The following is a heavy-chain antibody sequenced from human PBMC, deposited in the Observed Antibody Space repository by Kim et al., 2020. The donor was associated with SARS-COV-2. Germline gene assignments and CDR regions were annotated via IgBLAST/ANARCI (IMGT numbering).Heavy chain of an antibody. V-gene: IGHV4-34*01. D-gene: IGHD1-7*01. Sequence: SETLSLICAVYGGSFSGYYWSWIRQPPGKGLEWIGEINHSGSTNYNPSLKSRVTISVDTSKNQFSLKLSSVTAADTAVYYCARGRSWNWAYYFDYWGQGTLVTVSS. CDR3: ARGRSWNWAYYFDY. CDR1: GGSFSGYY. J-gene: IGHJ4*02. CDR2: INHSGST.